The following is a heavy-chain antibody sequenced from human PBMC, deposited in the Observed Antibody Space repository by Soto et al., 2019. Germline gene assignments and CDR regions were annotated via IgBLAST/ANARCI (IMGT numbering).Heavy chain of an antibody. J-gene: IGHJ4*02. D-gene: IGHD3-10*01. CDR3: ARDRLLWFGEFSYYFDY. CDR2: ISYDGSNK. Sequence: LRLSCAASGFTFSSYAMHWVRQAPGKGLEWVAVISYDGSNKYYADSVKGRFTISRDNSKNTLYLQMNSLRAEDTAVYYCARDRLLWFGEFSYYFDYWGQGTLVTVSS. V-gene: IGHV3-30-3*01. CDR1: GFTFSSYA.